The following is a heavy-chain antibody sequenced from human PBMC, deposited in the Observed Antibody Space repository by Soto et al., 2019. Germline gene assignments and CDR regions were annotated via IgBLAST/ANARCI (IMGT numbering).Heavy chain of an antibody. Sequence: QVQLVQSGAEVKKPGASVKVSCKASGYTFTSYAMHWVRQAPGQRLEWMGWINAGNGNTKYSQKFQGRVTITRDTSASTAYMELSSLRSEDMAVYYCARVVVAATPPPYNWFDPWGQGTLVTVSS. CDR1: GYTFTSYA. V-gene: IGHV1-3*01. J-gene: IGHJ5*02. CDR3: ARVVVAATPPPYNWFDP. D-gene: IGHD2-15*01. CDR2: INAGNGNT.